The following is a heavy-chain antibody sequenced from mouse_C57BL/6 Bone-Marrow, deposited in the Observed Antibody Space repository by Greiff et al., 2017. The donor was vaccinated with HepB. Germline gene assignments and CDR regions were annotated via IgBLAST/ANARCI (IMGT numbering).Heavy chain of an antibody. CDR3: ARDRPYYAMDY. CDR2: ISDGGSYT. V-gene: IGHV5-4*01. Sequence: EVMLVESGGGLVKPGGSLKLSCAASGFTFSSYAMSWVRQTPEKRLEWVATISDGGSYTYYPDNVKGRFTISRDNAKNNLYLQMSHLKSEDTAMYYCARDRPYYAMDYWGQGTSVTVSS. J-gene: IGHJ4*01. CDR1: GFTFSSYA.